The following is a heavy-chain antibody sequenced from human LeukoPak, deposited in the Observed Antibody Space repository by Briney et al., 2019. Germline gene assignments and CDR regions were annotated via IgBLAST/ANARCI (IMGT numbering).Heavy chain of an antibody. CDR1: GYTFTSYG. J-gene: IGHJ4*02. CDR2: ISAYNGNT. D-gene: IGHD3-22*01. Sequence: EASVKVSCKASGYTFTSYGISWVRQAPGQGLEWMGWISAYNGNTNSAQKLQGRVTMTTDTSTSTAYMELRSLRSDDTAVYYCARDVNYYDSSGYYWEFDYWGQGTLVTVSS. V-gene: IGHV1-18*01. CDR3: ARDVNYYDSSGYYWEFDY.